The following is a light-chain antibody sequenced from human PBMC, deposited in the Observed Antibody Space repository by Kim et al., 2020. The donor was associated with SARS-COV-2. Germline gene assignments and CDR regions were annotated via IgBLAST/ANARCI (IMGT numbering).Light chain of an antibody. J-gene: IGKJ4*01. CDR3: QHYSDWPPT. CDR1: ESVSSY. Sequence: EIVMTQSPGTLSVSPGERATLSCRASESVSSYVAWYQQKPGQAPRLLIYYASTRAPGIPARFSGSRSGTEFTLTISSLLSEDFAVYYCQHYSDWPPTFGGGTKVDIK. V-gene: IGKV3-15*01. CDR2: YAS.